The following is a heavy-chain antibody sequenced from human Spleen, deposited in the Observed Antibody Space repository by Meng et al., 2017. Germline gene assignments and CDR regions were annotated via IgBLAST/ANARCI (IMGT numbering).Heavy chain of an antibody. J-gene: IGHJ4*02. CDR3: AKDRVLTYYYGSGNYDIDY. V-gene: IGHV3-48*03. Sequence: GGSLRLSCAASGFSFSDYEMNWVRQAPGKGLEWVSYISSSGSTKYDADSVKGRFTISRDNAKNSLYLQMNSLRAEDTAVYYCAKDRVLTYYYGSGNYDIDYWGQGTLVTVSS. CDR1: GFSFSDYE. D-gene: IGHD3-10*01. CDR2: ISSSGSTK.